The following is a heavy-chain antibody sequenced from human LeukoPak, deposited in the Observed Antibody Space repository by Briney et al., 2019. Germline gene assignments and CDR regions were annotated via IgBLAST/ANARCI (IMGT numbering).Heavy chain of an antibody. V-gene: IGHV4-59*08. J-gene: IGHJ5*02. CDR3: ARRLYYSGFSYWFDP. D-gene: IGHD5-12*01. CDR1: GSSITSYS. CDR2: VSYTGRT. Sequence: SETLSLTCTVSGSSITSYSWTWIRQSPGKGLEWIGYVSYTGRTDYNPSLKSLGTISVDTSKNQFSLKLSAVTAADTAVYYCARRLYYSGFSYWFDPWGQGTLVTVSS.